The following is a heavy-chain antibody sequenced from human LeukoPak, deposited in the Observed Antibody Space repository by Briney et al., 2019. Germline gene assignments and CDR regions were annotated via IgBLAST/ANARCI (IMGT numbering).Heavy chain of an antibody. D-gene: IGHD5-24*01. V-gene: IGHV4-61*02. J-gene: IGHJ5*02. Sequence: PSQTLSLTCTVSGASISSESYYWTWIRQPAGKGLEWIGRIYTTGSHKYNPSLKSRVTISIDTSKNQFSLKLNSVTAADTAVYYCARVMAVNPDWFDPWGQGTLVTVSS. CDR2: IYTTGSH. CDR1: GASISSESYY. CDR3: ARVMAVNPDWFDP.